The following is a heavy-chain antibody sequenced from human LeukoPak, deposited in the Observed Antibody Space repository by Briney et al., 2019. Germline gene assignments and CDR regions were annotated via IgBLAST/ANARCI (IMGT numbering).Heavy chain of an antibody. D-gene: IGHD3-22*01. CDR1: GGSINNYY. Sequence: PSETLSLTCTVSGGSINNYYWSWIRQPPGKGLEWIGYIYYSGSTNYNPSLKSRVTISVDTSKNQFSLKLSSVTTADTAVYYCARGRDYYDTSAGYWGQGTLVTVSS. J-gene: IGHJ4*02. CDR3: ARGRDYYDTSAGY. V-gene: IGHV4-59*01. CDR2: IYYSGST.